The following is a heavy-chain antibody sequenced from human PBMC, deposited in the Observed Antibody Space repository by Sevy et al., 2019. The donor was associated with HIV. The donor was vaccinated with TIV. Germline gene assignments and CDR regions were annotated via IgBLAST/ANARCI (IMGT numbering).Heavy chain of an antibody. CDR1: GFTFSSYG. V-gene: IGHV3-30*18. CDR3: AKNLDY. Sequence: GGSLRLSCAASGFTFSSYGMHWVRQAPGKGLEWVAVISYDGSNKYYADSVKGRFTISRDNSKNTLYLQMNSLRAEDTAVYYCAKNLDYWGQGTLVTVPS. CDR2: ISYDGSNK. J-gene: IGHJ4*02.